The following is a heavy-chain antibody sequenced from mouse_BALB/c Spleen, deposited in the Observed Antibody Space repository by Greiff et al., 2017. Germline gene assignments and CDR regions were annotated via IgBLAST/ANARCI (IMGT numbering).Heavy chain of an antibody. CDR3: ARHDGYYVYFDV. V-gene: IGHV5-6*01. Sequence: EVKLVESGGDLVKPGGSLKLSCAASGFTFSSYGMSWVRQTPDKRLEWVATISSGGSYTYYPDSVKGRFTISRDNAKNTLYLQMSSLKSEDTAMYYCARHDGYYVYFDVWGAGTTVTVSS. CDR1: GFTFSSYG. D-gene: IGHD2-3*01. J-gene: IGHJ1*01. CDR2: ISSGGSYT.